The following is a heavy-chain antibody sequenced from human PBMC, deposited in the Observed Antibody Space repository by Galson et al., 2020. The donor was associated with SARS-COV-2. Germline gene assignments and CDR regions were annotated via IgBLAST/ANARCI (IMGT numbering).Heavy chain of an antibody. D-gene: IGHD3-22*01. Sequence: TLSLTCTVSGGSISSSSYYWGWIRQPPGKGLEWIGSIYYSGSTYYNPSLKSRVTISVDTSKNQFSLKLSSVTAADTAVYYCARLNYYDSSGYYYEFDYWGQGTLVTVSS. CDR3: ARLNYYDSSGYYYEFDY. J-gene: IGHJ4*02. V-gene: IGHV4-39*01. CDR2: IYYSGST. CDR1: GGSISSSSYY.